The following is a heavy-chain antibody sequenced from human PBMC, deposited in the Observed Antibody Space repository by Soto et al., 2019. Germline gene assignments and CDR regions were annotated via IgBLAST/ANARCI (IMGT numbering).Heavy chain of an antibody. Sequence: EVQLVESGGGLVQPGRSLRLSCAASGFTFDDYAMHWVRQAPGKGLEWVSGIRWNSGSIGYADSVKGRFTISRDNAKNSLYLQMNSLRAEDTALYYCAKGKGGYDTSPFDYWGQGTLVTVSS. CDR2: IRWNSGSI. CDR3: AKGKGGYDTSPFDY. D-gene: IGHD5-12*01. CDR1: GFTFDDYA. J-gene: IGHJ4*02. V-gene: IGHV3-9*01.